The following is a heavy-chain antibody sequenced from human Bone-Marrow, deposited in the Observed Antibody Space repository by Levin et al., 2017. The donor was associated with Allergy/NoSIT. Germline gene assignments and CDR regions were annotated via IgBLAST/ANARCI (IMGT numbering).Heavy chain of an antibody. J-gene: IGHJ4*02. D-gene: IGHD4-23*01. V-gene: IGHV2-70*01. CDR3: ARSYYTGRMFQYYFDF. CDR2: IDWDGDY. CDR1: GFSLSTSGMC. Sequence: QTLSLTCTFSGFSLSTSGMCVSWIRQPPGKAPEWLALIDWDGDYYYRTSLRTRLTISRDTSKNQVVLRMTNLDPVDTATYYCARSYYTGRMFQYYFDFWGQGTLVTVSS.